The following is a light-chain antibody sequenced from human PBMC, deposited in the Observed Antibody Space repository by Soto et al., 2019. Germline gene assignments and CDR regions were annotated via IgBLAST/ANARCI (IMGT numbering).Light chain of an antibody. V-gene: IGKV3-20*01. CDR1: QSVSSDY. J-gene: IGKJ5*01. Sequence: EIVLTQSPVTLSLSLGERATLSCRASQSVSSDYVAWYRQKPGQVPTVLIYRASTRATGIPDRFSGSGSGTDFTLTISRLEPEDFAVYYCQLNGSSPPITFGQGTRLEIK. CDR3: QLNGSSPPIT. CDR2: RAS.